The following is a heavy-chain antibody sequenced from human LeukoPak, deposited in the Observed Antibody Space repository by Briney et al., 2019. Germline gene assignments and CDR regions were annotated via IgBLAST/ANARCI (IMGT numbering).Heavy chain of an antibody. CDR3: ARTPEMGTDFDL. D-gene: IGHD5-24*01. J-gene: IGHJ2*01. CDR1: GESFSGYS. CDR2: INQRRNT. Sequence: SETLSLTCVVYGESFSGYSWSWIRQPPGKGLEWIGEINQRRNTNYNPSLKSRVTISIDTSKNQFSLKLSSVTAADTAVYYCARTPEMGTDFDLWGRGTLVTVSS. V-gene: IGHV4-34*01.